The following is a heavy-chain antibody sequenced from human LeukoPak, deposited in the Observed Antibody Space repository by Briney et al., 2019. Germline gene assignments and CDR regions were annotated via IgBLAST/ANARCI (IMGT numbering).Heavy chain of an antibody. V-gene: IGHV3-53*01. Sequence: GGSLRLSCAASGFTVSSNYMSWVRQAPGKGLEWVSVIYSGGSTYYADSVKGRFTISRDISKTTLCLQMHNLRAEDTAVYYCAKVEYDYGSGEDAYDIWGQGTMVTVSS. CDR2: IYSGGST. J-gene: IGHJ3*02. CDR1: GFTVSSNY. CDR3: AKVEYDYGSGEDAYDI. D-gene: IGHD3-10*01.